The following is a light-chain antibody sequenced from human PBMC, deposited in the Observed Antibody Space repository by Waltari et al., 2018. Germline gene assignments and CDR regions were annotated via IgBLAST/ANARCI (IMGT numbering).Light chain of an antibody. CDR1: QRVRNF. Sequence: DIQMTQSPSSLSASVGDRVTITCRARQRVRNFLNWYQQEPGKAPKLLIYATSSLQTGVPSRFSGSGSGTDFTLSISSLQPEDFAIYFCQQGYMTPRTFGQGTKVEIK. CDR2: ATS. V-gene: IGKV1-39*01. J-gene: IGKJ1*01. CDR3: QQGYMTPRT.